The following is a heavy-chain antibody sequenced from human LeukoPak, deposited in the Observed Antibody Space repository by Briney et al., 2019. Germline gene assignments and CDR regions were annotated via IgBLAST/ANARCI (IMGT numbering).Heavy chain of an antibody. J-gene: IGHJ4*02. V-gene: IGHV4-38-2*02. CDR2: IYHSGST. D-gene: IGHD3-22*01. CDR1: GYSISSGYY. CDR3: AIYLYYDSSGYPNFDY. Sequence: SETLSLTCTVSGYSISSGYYWGWIRQPPGKGLEWIGSIYHSGSTYYNPSLKSRVTISVDTSKNQFSLKLSSVTAADTAVYYCAIYLYYDSSGYPNFDYWGQGTLVTVSS.